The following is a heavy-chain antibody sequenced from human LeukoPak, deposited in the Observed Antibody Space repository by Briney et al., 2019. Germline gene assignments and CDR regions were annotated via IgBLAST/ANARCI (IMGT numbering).Heavy chain of an antibody. CDR3: ARMSYNYVTGDY. CDR2: IYTSGST. D-gene: IGHD5-24*01. Sequence: ASETLSLTCTVSGNSISSGDNYWSWIRQPAGKGLEWIGRIYTSGSTNYNPSLKSRVTISGDTSKNQFSLRLSSVTAADTAVYYCARMSYNYVTGDYWGQGTLVTVSS. J-gene: IGHJ4*02. V-gene: IGHV4-61*02. CDR1: GNSISSGDNY.